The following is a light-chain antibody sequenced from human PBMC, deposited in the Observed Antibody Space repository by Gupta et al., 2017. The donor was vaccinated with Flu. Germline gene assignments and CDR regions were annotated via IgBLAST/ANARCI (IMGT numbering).Light chain of an antibody. CDR2: EVT. Sequence: QPALTQPASVSGSPGQSITISCTGTSSDVGGYDYVSWFQQHPGIAPKLLIYEVTKRPSGVSNRFSGSKSGNTASLTISGLQAEDESDYYCSSYSTSGTLFVFGSGTKVTVL. V-gene: IGLV2-14*03. CDR1: SSDVGGYDY. CDR3: SSYSTSGTLFV. J-gene: IGLJ1*01.